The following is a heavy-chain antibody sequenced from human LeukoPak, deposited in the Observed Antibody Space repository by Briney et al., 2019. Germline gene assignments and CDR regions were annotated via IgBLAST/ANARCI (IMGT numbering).Heavy chain of an antibody. CDR2: IYYSGST. CDR1: GGSISSSSYY. J-gene: IGHJ4*02. Sequence: SETLSLTCTVSGGSISSSSYYWGWIRQPPGKGLEWLGSIYYSGSTYYNPSLKSRVTISVDTSKNQFSLKLSSVTAADTAVYYCARVDTAMENTPSSFDYWGQGTLVTVSS. V-gene: IGHV4-39*07. CDR3: ARVDTAMENTPSSFDY. D-gene: IGHD5-18*01.